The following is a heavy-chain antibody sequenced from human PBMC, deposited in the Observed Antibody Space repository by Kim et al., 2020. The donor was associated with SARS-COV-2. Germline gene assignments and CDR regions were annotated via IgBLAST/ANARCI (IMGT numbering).Heavy chain of an antibody. CDR1: GFTFSSYS. D-gene: IGHD3-22*01. CDR2: ISSSSSYI. Sequence: GGSLRLSCAASGFTFSSYSMNWVRQAPGKGLEWVSSISSSSSYIYYADSVKGRFTISRDNAKNSLYLQMNSLRAEDTAVYYCARDRGSYYDSSGYYYYFDYWGQGTLVTVSS. J-gene: IGHJ4*02. V-gene: IGHV3-21*01. CDR3: ARDRGSYYDSSGYYYYFDY.